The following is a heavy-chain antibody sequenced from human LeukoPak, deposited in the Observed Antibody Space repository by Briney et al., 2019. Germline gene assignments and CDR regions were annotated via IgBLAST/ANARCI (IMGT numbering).Heavy chain of an antibody. CDR2: IYSGGST. J-gene: IGHJ6*02. CDR1: GFTVSSNY. Sequence: PGGSLRLSCAASGFTVSSNYMSWVRQALGKGLEWVSVIYSGGSTYYADSVKGRFTISRDNSKNTLYLQMNSLRAEDTAVYYCARDVVVVVAATLSRNDYYYYGMDVWGQGTTVTVSS. CDR3: ARDVVVVVAATLSRNDYYYYGMDV. D-gene: IGHD2-15*01. V-gene: IGHV3-66*02.